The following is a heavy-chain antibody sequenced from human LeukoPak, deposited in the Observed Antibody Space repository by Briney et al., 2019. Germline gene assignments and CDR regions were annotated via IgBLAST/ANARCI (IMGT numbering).Heavy chain of an antibody. V-gene: IGHV1-18*01. CDR1: GYTFTSYG. Sequence: GASVKVSCKASGYTFTSYGISWVRQAPGQGLEWMGWFSAYNGNTNYAQKLQGRVTMTTDTSTSTAYMELRSLRSDDTAVYYCARDIVGATEAPNAFDIWGQGTMVTVSS. J-gene: IGHJ3*02. CDR2: FSAYNGNT. CDR3: ARDIVGATEAPNAFDI. D-gene: IGHD1-26*01.